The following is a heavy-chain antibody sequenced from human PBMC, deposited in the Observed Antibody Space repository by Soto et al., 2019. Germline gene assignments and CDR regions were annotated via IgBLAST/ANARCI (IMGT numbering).Heavy chain of an antibody. CDR1: GFTFSSYA. D-gene: IGHD3-22*01. CDR2: ISGSGGST. CDR3: AKVYYYDSSGYFTPHTADY. Sequence: PGGSLRLSCAASGFTFSSYAMSWVRQAPGKGLEWVSAISGSGGSTYYADSVKGRFTISRDNSKNTLYLQMNSLRAEDTAVYYCAKVYYYDSSGYFTPHTADYWGQGTLVTVSS. V-gene: IGHV3-23*01. J-gene: IGHJ4*02.